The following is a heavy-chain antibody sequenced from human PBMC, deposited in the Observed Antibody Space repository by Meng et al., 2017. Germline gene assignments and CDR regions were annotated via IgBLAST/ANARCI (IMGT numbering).Heavy chain of an antibody. V-gene: IGHV4-31*01. Sequence: QVQLQESGPGLVKPSPTLSLTCTVAGGSISSGGYYWSWIRQHPGKGLEWIGYIYYSGSTYYNPSLKSLVTISVDTSKNQFSLKLSSVTAADTAVYYCARVHYYDSSGYNNWYFDLWGRGTLVTASS. J-gene: IGHJ2*01. D-gene: IGHD3-22*01. CDR1: GGSISSGGYY. CDR2: IYYSGST. CDR3: ARVHYYDSSGYNNWYFDL.